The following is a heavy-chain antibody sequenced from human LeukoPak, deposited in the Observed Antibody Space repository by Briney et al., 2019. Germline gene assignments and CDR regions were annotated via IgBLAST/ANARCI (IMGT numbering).Heavy chain of an antibody. CDR1: GDSISSSSYY. V-gene: IGHV4-39*01. J-gene: IGHJ4*02. CDR2: VYYSGGT. D-gene: IGHD5-18*01. CDR3: ARRSYTYGSLD. Sequence: PSETLSLTCTVSGDSISSSSYYWGWIRQSPGKGLEWIGSVYYSGGTYYNPSLKSRVTVSVDMSKNQFSLKLSSVTAADTAVYYCARRSYTYGSLDWGQGTLVTVSS.